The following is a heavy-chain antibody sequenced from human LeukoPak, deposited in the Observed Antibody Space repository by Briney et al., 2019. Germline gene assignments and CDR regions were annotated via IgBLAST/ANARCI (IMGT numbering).Heavy chain of an antibody. CDR2: INHSGST. Sequence: SETLSLTCAVYGGSFSGYYWSWIRQPPGKGLEWIGEINHSGSTNYNPSLKSRVTISVDTSKNQFSLKLSSVTAADTAVYYCASSYYYSSGSYSRWGQGTLVTVSS. J-gene: IGHJ4*02. CDR3: ASSYYYSSGSYSR. V-gene: IGHV4-34*01. CDR1: GGSFSGYY. D-gene: IGHD3-10*01.